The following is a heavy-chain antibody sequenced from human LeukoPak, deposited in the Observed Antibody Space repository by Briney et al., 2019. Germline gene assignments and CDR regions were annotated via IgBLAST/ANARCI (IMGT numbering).Heavy chain of an antibody. Sequence: PSETLSLTCAVYGGSFSGYYWSWIRQPPGKGLEWIGEINHSGSTNYNPSLKSRVTISVDTSKNQFSLKLSSVTAADTAAYYCARGGYSSSSGNGYFQHWGQGTLVTVSS. CDR1: GGSFSGYY. J-gene: IGHJ1*01. D-gene: IGHD6-6*01. CDR3: ARGGYSSSSGNGYFQH. CDR2: INHSGST. V-gene: IGHV4-34*01.